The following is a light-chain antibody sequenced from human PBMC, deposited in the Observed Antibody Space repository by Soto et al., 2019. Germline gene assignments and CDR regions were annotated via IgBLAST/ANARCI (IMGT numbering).Light chain of an antibody. Sequence: QSALTQPRSVSGSPGQSVTISCTGTSSDVGGYNYVSWYQQHPGKDPKLMIYDVSKRPSGVPDRVSGSKSGNTASLTISGLQAEDEADYYCCSYAGSYPYVFGTGTKVTVL. J-gene: IGLJ1*01. V-gene: IGLV2-11*01. CDR2: DVS. CDR3: CSYAGSYPYV. CDR1: SSDVGGYNY.